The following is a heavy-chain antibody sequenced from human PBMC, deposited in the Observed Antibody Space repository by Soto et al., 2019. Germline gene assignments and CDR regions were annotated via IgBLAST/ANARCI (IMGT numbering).Heavy chain of an antibody. CDR3: AHLVVAGITYSFDS. D-gene: IGHD2-15*01. CDR2: IYWDDDK. CDR1: GFSLSTSGVG. Sequence: QITLKESGPTLVKPTQTLTLTCTFSGFSLSTSGVGVGWIRQPPGKALEWLTFIYWDDDKRNSPFLKSRLTIXXXSXXNQVVLTMTNMDPVDTATYYCAHLVVAGITYSFDSWGQGTLVTVSS. V-gene: IGHV2-5*02. J-gene: IGHJ4*02.